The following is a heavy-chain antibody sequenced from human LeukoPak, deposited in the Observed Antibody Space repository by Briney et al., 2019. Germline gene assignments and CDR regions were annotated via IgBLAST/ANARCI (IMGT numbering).Heavy chain of an antibody. V-gene: IGHV4-59*08. CDR2: IYYSGST. CDR1: GGSISSYY. Sequence: SEILSLTCTVSGGSISSYYWSWIRQPPGKGLEWIGYIYYSGSTNYNPSLKSRVTISVDTSKNQFSLKLSSVTAADTAVYYCARGVSYWFDPWGQGTLVTVSS. J-gene: IGHJ5*02. D-gene: IGHD6-13*01. CDR3: ARGVSYWFDP.